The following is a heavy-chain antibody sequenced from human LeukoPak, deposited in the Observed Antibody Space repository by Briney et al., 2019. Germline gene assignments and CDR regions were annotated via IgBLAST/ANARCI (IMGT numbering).Heavy chain of an antibody. CDR1: GGPITSHY. CDR3: ARSRVSGSYLDYHSGMDV. Sequence: PSETLSLTCTVSGGPITSHYWSWIRQPPGKGPEWIGYVSFSGTTKYSPSLNNRVTISRDTSQNQFFLRLNSVTAADTAVYFCARSRVSGSYLDYHSGMDVWGQGTTVIVSS. CDR2: VSFSGTT. D-gene: IGHD1-26*01. V-gene: IGHV4-59*11. J-gene: IGHJ6*02.